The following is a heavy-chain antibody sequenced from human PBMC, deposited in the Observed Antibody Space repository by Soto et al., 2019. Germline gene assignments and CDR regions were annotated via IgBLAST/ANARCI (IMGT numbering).Heavy chain of an antibody. Sequence: QITLNESGPTQVKPRQTLTLTCTFSGFSLTTSGVGVGWIRQSPGKAPEWLALTYWDDDKRYSPSLKSRLTITKDTSKNQVVLTMAALDPADTATYYCAHRVLRTVFGLVTTTAIYFDFWGQGTPVAVSS. V-gene: IGHV2-5*02. CDR2: TYWDDDK. J-gene: IGHJ4*02. CDR3: AHRVLRTVFGLVTTTAIYFDF. D-gene: IGHD3-3*01. CDR1: GFSLTTSGVG.